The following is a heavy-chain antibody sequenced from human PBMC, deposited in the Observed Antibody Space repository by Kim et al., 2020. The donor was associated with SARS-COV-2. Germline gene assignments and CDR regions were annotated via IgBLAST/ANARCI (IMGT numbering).Heavy chain of an antibody. Sequence: ASVKVSCKASGYTFSSYAISWVRQAPGQGLEWMGWISAYNGNTNYAQKLQVRVTMTTDTSTSTAYMELRSLRSDDTAVYYCARDRGGWFDPWGQGTLVTVSS. CDR3: ARDRGGWFDP. CDR2: ISAYNGNT. V-gene: IGHV1-18*01. D-gene: IGHD3-16*01. CDR1: GYTFSSYA. J-gene: IGHJ5*02.